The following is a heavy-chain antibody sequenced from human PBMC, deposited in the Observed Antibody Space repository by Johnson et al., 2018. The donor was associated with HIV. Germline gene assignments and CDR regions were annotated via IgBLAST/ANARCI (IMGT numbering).Heavy chain of an antibody. CDR2: ISINWSGATP. D-gene: IGHD1-26*01. Sequence: VHLVESGGGLVQPGGSLRLSCAASGFTFSSYAMHWVRQAPGKGLEYVSAISINWSGATPGSADSVKGRFTISRDNARNFLYLQMNSLRAEDTAVYYCVKGVVGAEDVFDIWGQGTMVTVSS. CDR3: VKGVVGAEDVFDI. V-gene: IGHV3-64D*08. CDR1: GFTFSSYA. J-gene: IGHJ3*02.